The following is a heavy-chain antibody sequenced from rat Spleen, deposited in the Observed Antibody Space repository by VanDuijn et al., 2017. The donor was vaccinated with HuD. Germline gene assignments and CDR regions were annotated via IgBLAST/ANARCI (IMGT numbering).Heavy chain of an antibody. Sequence: QVQLKESGPGLVQPSQTLSLTCTVAGFSLTSYNVHWVRQPPGKGLEWMGVIWNTGGTRYNSALKSRLSISKDTSKSQVFLKMNSLQTEDTATYYCASLTTLMDAWGQGASVTVSS. V-gene: IGHV2-41*01. CDR1: GFSLTSYN. D-gene: IGHD1-4*01. CDR3: ASLTTLMDA. CDR2: IWNTGGT. J-gene: IGHJ4*01.